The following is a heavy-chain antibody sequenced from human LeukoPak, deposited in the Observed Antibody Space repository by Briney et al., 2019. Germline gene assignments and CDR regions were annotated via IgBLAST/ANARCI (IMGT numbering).Heavy chain of an antibody. D-gene: IGHD1-26*01. CDR2: IYYSGST. V-gene: IGHV4-39*07. Sequence: SETLSLTCTVSGGSISSSSYYWGWIRQPPGKGLEWIGSIYYSGSTYYNPSLKSRVTISVDTSKNQFSLKLSSVTAADTAVYYCARNGIEYYFDYWGQGTLVTVSS. CDR3: ARNGIEYYFDY. J-gene: IGHJ4*02. CDR1: GGSISSSSYY.